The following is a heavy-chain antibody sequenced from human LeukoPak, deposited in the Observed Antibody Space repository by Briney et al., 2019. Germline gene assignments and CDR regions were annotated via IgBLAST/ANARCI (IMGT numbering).Heavy chain of an antibody. J-gene: IGHJ6*03. Sequence: PGGSLRLSCAASGFTFSSYWMSWVRQAPGKGLEGVANIKQDGSEKYYVDSVKGRFTISRDNAKNSLYLQMNSVRAEDTAVYYCAREEEFSRYTDYYYYMDVWGKGTTVTVSS. CDR3: AREEEFSRYTDYYYYMDV. CDR2: IKQDGSEK. D-gene: IGHD1-1*01. CDR1: GFTFSSYW. V-gene: IGHV3-7*01.